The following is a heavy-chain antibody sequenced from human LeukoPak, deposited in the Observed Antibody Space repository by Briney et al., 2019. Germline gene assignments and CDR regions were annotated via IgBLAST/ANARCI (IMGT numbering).Heavy chain of an antibody. D-gene: IGHD3-9*01. CDR1: GFTFSSYS. V-gene: IGHV3-48*04. CDR3: ARNDLLTGYFNPPDF. CDR2: ISSSISTI. Sequence: PGGSLRLSCAASGFTFSSYSMNWVRQAPGKGLEWVSYISSSISTIYYADSVKGRFTISRDNSKNSVYLQMNSLAAEDTAVYYCARNDLLTGYFNPPDFWGQGTLVTVSS. J-gene: IGHJ4*02.